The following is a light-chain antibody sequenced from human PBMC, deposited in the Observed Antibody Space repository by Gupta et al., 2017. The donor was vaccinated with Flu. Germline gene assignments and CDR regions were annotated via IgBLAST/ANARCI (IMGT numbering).Light chain of an antibody. V-gene: IGLV2-8*01. J-gene: IGLJ1*01. CDR1: NSDVGGYNL. Sequence: QSALTQPPSASVSPGQSVTLSCTGTNSDVGGYNLVAWYQQHPGKAPKLMIYEVSKRPSGVPDRFSGSKSGNTASLTVSGLQAEDEADYYCSTHTGSSNFDVFGTGTKVNVL. CDR3: STHTGSSNFDV. CDR2: EVS.